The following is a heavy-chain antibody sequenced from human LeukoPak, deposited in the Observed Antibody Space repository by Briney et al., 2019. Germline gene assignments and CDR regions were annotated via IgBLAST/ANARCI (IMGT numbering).Heavy chain of an antibody. Sequence: PGGSLRLSCAASGFTFSSYSMNWVRQAPGKGLEWVSSISSSSSYIYYADSVKGRFTISRDNAKNSLYLQMNSLRAEDTAVYYCASIDPDLTTVTTSDYWGQGTPVTVSS. CDR1: GFTFSSYS. CDR3: ASIDPDLTTVTTSDY. D-gene: IGHD4-17*01. J-gene: IGHJ4*02. V-gene: IGHV3-21*01. CDR2: ISSSSSYI.